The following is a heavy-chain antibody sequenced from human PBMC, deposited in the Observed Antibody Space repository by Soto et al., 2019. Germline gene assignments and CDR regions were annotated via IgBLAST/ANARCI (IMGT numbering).Heavy chain of an antibody. V-gene: IGHV3-74*01. CDR2: INGDGTGT. J-gene: IGHJ4*02. D-gene: IGHD3-10*01. Sequence: GGSLRLSCAASGFTFSAYWMHWVRQAPGEGLVWVSRINGDGTGTPYADSVKGRFTISRDNTKNTLYLQMNSLRAEDTAVYYCARGVFGTGTANDHWGQGTLVTVSS. CDR1: GFTFSAYW. CDR3: ARGVFGTGTANDH.